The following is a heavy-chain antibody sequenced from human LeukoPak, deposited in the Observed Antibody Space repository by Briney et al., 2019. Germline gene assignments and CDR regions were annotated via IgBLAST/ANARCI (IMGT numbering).Heavy chain of an antibody. J-gene: IGHJ4*02. CDR3: AKQRRSLVVVPVDAWEFDY. Sequence: PGGSLRLSCEASGFNFRSHGMHWVRQAPGKGLEWVAFLRFDGSNQKYVDSVKGRFTISRDNSKNTVHLQMNSLRVEDTAVYYCAKQRRSLVVVPVDAWEFDYWGQGTLVTVSS. CDR2: LRFDGSNQ. V-gene: IGHV3-30*02. CDR1: GFNFRSHG. D-gene: IGHD2-2*01.